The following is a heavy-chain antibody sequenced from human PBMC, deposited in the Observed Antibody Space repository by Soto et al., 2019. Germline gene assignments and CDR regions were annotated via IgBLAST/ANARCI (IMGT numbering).Heavy chain of an antibody. CDR1: GYSFTSYW. V-gene: IGHV5-10-1*01. CDR2: IDPSDSYT. D-gene: IGHD5-12*01. Sequence: ESLKISFKGCGYSFTSYWISWVRHIPGKGLEWMGRIDPSDSYTNYSPSFQGHVTISADKSISTAYLQWSSLKASDTAMYYCARRGYSGYEHIDYWGQGTLVTVSS. J-gene: IGHJ4*02. CDR3: ARRGYSGYEHIDY.